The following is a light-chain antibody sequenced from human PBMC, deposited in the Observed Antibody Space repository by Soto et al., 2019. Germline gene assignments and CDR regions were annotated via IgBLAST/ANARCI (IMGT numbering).Light chain of an antibody. V-gene: IGKV3-20*01. CDR1: QSISSTY. J-gene: IGKJ1*01. CDR2: DAS. CDR3: QHYDSARWT. Sequence: EIVLTQSPGTLSLSPGERATLSCRASQSISSTYLTWYHQKPGQAPRLLIYDASRRATGIPDRFSGSGSGTDFSLTISRLEPEDFEVYYCQHYDSARWTFGLGTKVDIX.